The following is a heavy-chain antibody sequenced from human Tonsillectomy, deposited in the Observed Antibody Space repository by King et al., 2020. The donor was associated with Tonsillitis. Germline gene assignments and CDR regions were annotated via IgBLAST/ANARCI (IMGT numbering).Heavy chain of an antibody. CDR3: ARSDYWGYWYRDL. J-gene: IGHJ2*01. Sequence: VQLVESGGGLGQPGGSLKLSCAGSGFTFSRRWMNWVRQAPGKGLEWVASINQDGSEKYSVDSVKGRFALSRANANNSLYLHMSGLTPEDTAVYFCARSDYWGYWYRDLWGLGTLVTVSS. D-gene: IGHD7-27*01. CDR2: INQDGSEK. CDR1: GFTFSRRW. V-gene: IGHV3-7*03.